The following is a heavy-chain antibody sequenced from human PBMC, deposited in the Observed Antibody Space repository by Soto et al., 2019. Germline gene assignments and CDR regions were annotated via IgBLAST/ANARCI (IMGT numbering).Heavy chain of an antibody. CDR2: IIPMFGTA. Sequence: SVKVSCKASGDTFSSYAINWVRQAPGQGLEWMGGIIPMFGTANYAQKFKGRVTITAGESTSTVYMELSSLRSEDTAVYYCARDKGLSYDTTPRKIFDYWGQGTLVTVSS. CDR3: ARDKGLSYDTTPRKIFDY. V-gene: IGHV1-69*13. CDR1: GDTFSSYA. D-gene: IGHD5-18*01. J-gene: IGHJ4*02.